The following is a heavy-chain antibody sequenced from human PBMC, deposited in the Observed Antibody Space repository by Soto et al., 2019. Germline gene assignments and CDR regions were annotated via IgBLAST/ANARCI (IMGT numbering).Heavy chain of an antibody. CDR2: INSDGSST. D-gene: IGHD2-2*01. V-gene: IGHV3-74*01. J-gene: IGHJ3*01. CDR1: VFTFSSNW. CDR3: ARALASTRNAFDV. Sequence: GPLRLSCAASVFTFSSNWMHWVRQVPGKGLVWVSRINSDGSSTSYADSVKGRFTISRDNAKNTLYLQMNSLRAEDTSVYYCARALASTRNAFDVWGQGTVVTVSS.